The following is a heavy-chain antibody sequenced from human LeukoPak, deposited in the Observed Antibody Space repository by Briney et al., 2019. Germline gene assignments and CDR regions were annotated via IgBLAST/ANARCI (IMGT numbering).Heavy chain of an antibody. Sequence: SQTLSLTCAISGDSVSSNSASWNWIRQSPSRGLEWLGRTYYRSKWNTDYAVSVKGRITINPDTSKNQFPLYLNSVTPEDTAVYYCARDPDSSYEWGPFDPWGQGTLVTVSS. D-gene: IGHD1-26*01. CDR3: ARDPDSSYEWGPFDP. V-gene: IGHV6-1*01. J-gene: IGHJ5*02. CDR1: GDSVSSNSAS. CDR2: TYYRSKWNT.